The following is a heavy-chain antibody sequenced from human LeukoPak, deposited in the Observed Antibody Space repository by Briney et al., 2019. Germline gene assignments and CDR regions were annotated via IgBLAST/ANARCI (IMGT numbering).Heavy chain of an antibody. J-gene: IGHJ6*02. CDR3: AKDLVGATTPGYYYYGMDV. V-gene: IGHV3-30*02. CDR2: IRDDGSTR. Sequence: GGSLRLSCAASGFTFSRYGLHWVRQAPGKGLEWVAFIRDDGSTRYYADSVKGRFTVSRDNSKNTLYLQMNSLRAEDTAVYYCAKDLVGATTPGYYYYGMDVWGQGTTVTVSS. CDR1: GFTFSRYG. D-gene: IGHD1-26*01.